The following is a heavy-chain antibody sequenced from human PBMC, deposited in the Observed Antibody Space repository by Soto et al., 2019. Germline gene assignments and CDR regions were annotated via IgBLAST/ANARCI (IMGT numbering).Heavy chain of an antibody. Sequence: PSETLSLTCTVSGGSIISSSYYWGWIRQPPGKGLEWLGSIYYSGSTYYNPSLKSRVTISVDTSKNQFSLKLSSVTAADTAVYYCARLDYYDSSGYYNYWGQGTLVTVSS. J-gene: IGHJ4*02. CDR1: GGSIISSSYY. CDR3: ARLDYYDSSGYYNY. D-gene: IGHD3-22*01. CDR2: IYYSGST. V-gene: IGHV4-39*01.